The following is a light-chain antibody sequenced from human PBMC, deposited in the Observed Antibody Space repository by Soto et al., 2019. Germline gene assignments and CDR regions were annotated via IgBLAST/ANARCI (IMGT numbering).Light chain of an antibody. CDR2: DAS. Sequence: EIVLTQSPATLSLSPGERATLSCRASQSISSYLAWYQQKPGQAPRLLIYDASSRATGIPARFSGSGSGTDFTLTFSSLEPEDFAVYYCQQRSNWLFTFGGGTKVEIK. CDR1: QSISSY. J-gene: IGKJ4*01. V-gene: IGKV3-11*01. CDR3: QQRSNWLFT.